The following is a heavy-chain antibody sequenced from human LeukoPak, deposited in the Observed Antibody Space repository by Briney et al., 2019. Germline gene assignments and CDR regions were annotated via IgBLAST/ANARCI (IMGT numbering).Heavy chain of an antibody. D-gene: IGHD3-9*01. V-gene: IGHV4-39*01. CDR2: IYYSGST. CDR3: RSIPDDTYYYHGMDV. J-gene: IGHJ6*02. CDR1: GGSISSSSYY. Sequence: SETLSLTCTVSGGSISSSSYYWGWIRQPPGKGLEWIGSIYYSGSTYYNPSLKSRVTISVDTSKNQFSLKLSSVTAADTAVYYCRSIPDDTYYYHGMDVWGQGTTVTVSS.